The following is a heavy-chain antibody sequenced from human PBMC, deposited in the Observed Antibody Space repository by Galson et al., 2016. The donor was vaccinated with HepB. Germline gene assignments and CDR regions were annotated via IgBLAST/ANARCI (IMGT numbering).Heavy chain of an antibody. CDR1: GFTFSGYS. CDR2: INPSSRYI. CDR3: ARAAGQGYSGSGSRLDL. V-gene: IGHV3-21*01. D-gene: IGHD3-10*01. J-gene: IGHJ5*02. Sequence: SLRLSCAASGFTFSGYSGNWVRQAPGKGLEWISCINPSSRYIYYTASVKGRFTISGDNAKNSLYLQMNSLRGEDTAIYYCARAAGQGYSGSGSRLDLWGLGTLVTVSS.